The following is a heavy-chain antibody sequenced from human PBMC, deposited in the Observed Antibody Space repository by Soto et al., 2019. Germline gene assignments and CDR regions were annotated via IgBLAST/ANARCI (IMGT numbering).Heavy chain of an antibody. CDR1: GFTFSSYA. V-gene: IGHV3-30-3*01. Sequence: WGSLRLSCAASGFTFSSYAMHWVRQAPGKGLEWVAVISYDGSNKYYADSVKGRFTISRDNSKNTLYLQMNSLRAEDTAVYYCARDKSDYYGMDVWGQGTTVTVSS. CDR2: ISYDGSNK. CDR3: ARDKSDYYGMDV. J-gene: IGHJ6*02.